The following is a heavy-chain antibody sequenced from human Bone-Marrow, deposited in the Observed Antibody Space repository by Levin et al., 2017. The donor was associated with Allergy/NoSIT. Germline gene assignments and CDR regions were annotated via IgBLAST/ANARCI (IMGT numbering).Heavy chain of an antibody. CDR1: GFTFSSFS. CDR2: ISSSSSYI. Sequence: GESLKISCAASGFTFSSFSMNWVRQAPGKGLEWVSSISSSSSYIYYADSVKGRFTISRDNAKNSLYLQMNSLRAEDTAVYYCARAGAYDSSGYYGYWGQGTLVTVSS. D-gene: IGHD3-22*01. J-gene: IGHJ4*02. CDR3: ARAGAYDSSGYYGY. V-gene: IGHV3-21*01.